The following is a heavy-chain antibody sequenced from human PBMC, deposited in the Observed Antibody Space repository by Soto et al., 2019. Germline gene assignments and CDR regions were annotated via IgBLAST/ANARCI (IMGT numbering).Heavy chain of an antibody. CDR1: GYSFTSYW. Sequence: GESLKISCKGSGYSFTSYWIGWVRQMPGKGLEWMGIIYPGDSDTRYSPSFQGQVTISADKSISTASLQWSSLKASDTAMYYCARGPSIVGAPDAFDIWGQGTMVTVSS. CDR3: ARGPSIVGAPDAFDI. J-gene: IGHJ3*02. D-gene: IGHD1-26*01. V-gene: IGHV5-51*01. CDR2: IYPGDSDT.